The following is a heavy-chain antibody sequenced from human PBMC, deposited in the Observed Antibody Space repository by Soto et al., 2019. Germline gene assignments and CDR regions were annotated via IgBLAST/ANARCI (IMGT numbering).Heavy chain of an antibody. D-gene: IGHD6-19*01. CDR3: ARGDSSGWNYGMDV. Sequence: SQTLSLTCAIPGDIVSSNIAASYWSRHTPTRGLEWLGRTYYRSKWYNDYAVSVKSRITINPDTSKNQFSLQLNSVTPEDTAVYYCARGDSSGWNYGMDVWGQGTTVTVSS. J-gene: IGHJ6*02. CDR1: GDIVSSNIAA. CDR2: TYYRSKWYN. V-gene: IGHV6-1*01.